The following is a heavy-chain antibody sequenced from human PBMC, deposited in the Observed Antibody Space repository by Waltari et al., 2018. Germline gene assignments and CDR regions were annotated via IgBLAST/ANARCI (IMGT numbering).Heavy chain of an antibody. J-gene: IGHJ4*02. CDR2: IWYDGNNK. CDR1: GFTFRNYG. Sequence: QVQLVESGGGVVQPGRSLRLSCAASGFTFRNYGMHWVRQAPGKGLEWVAVIWYDGNNKYYTDSVKGRFTISRDNSKNMLYLQMTTLRVEDTAVYYCARAGFDYSAYDLFEWGQGTPVTVSS. CDR3: ARAGFDYSAYDLFE. D-gene: IGHD5-12*01. V-gene: IGHV3-33*01.